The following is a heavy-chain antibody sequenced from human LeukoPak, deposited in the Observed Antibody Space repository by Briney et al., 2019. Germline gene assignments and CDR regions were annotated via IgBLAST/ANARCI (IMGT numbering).Heavy chain of an antibody. V-gene: IGHV4-31*03. CDR3: ARGVGEYCSGGSCYPFDF. CDR2: IYYSGST. CDR1: GGSISSGGYY. D-gene: IGHD2-15*01. J-gene: IGHJ4*02. Sequence: SETLSLTCTVSGGSISSGGYYWSWIRQHPGKGLEWIVYIYYSGSTYYNPSLKSRVSISLDTSKNQFSLKLSSVTAADTAVYYCARGVGEYCSGGSCYPFDFWGQGTLVTVSS.